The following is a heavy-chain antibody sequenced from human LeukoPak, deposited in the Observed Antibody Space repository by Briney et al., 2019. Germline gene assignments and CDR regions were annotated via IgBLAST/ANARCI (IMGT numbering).Heavy chain of an antibody. CDR2: IYTSGST. Sequence: SQTLSLTCTVSGGSISSGSYYWSWIRQPAGKGLEWIGRIYTSGSTNYNPSLKSRVTISVDTSKNQFSLKLSSATAADTAVYYCARDSEDDFWSGYHYMDVWGKGTTVTVSS. J-gene: IGHJ6*03. V-gene: IGHV4-61*02. D-gene: IGHD3-3*01. CDR1: GGSISSGSYY. CDR3: ARDSEDDFWSGYHYMDV.